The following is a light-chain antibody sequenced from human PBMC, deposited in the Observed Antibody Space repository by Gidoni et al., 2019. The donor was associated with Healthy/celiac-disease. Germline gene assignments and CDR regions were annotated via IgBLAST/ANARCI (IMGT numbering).Light chain of an antibody. Sequence: QSALPQPASVSGSPGQSITISCTGTSSDVGGYNYVSWYQQHPGKAPKLMIYEVSNRPSGVSNSFSGSKSGNTASLTISGLQAEDEADYYYSSYTSSSTVVFGGGTKLTVL. CDR2: EVS. CDR1: SSDVGGYNY. J-gene: IGLJ2*01. CDR3: SSYTSSSTVV. V-gene: IGLV2-14*01.